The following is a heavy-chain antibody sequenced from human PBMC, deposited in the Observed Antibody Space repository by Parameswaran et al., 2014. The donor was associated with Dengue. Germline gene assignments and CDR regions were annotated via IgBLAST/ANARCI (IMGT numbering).Heavy chain of an antibody. J-gene: IGHJ4*02. V-gene: IGHV3-23*01. CDR3: AKHSSGGSCELNY. CDR2: ISGSGGST. D-gene: IGHD2-15*01. Sequence: RWIRQPPGKGLEWVSAISGSGGSTYYADSVKGRFTISRDNSKNTLYLQMNSLRAEDTAVYYCAKHSSGGSCELNYWGQGTLVTVSS.